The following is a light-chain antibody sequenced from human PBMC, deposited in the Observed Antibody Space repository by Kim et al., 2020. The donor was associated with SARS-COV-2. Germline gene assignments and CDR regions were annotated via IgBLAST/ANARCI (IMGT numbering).Light chain of an antibody. V-gene: IGLV3-25*03. CDR1: ALPKQY. Sequence: SYELTQPHSVSVSPGQTARITCSGDALPKQYVYWFQQKPGQAPVVVIYEDTERPSGIPERFSGSTSGTTVTLTISGVQAEDEADYYCQSADSSDTFWVFG. CDR3: QSADSSDTFWV. J-gene: IGLJ3*02. CDR2: EDT.